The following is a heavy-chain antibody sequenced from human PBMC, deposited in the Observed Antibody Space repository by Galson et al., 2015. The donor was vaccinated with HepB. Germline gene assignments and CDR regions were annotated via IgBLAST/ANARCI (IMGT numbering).Heavy chain of an antibody. CDR2: IYPGDSDT. Sequence: SGAEVKKPGESLTISCKGSGYSFTTYWIGWVRQMPGKGLEWMGIIYPGDSDTRYSLSFQGQVTISADKSITTAYLQWSSLKASDTAMYYCVRRLNRGSPQDASDFWGPGTMVTVSS. J-gene: IGHJ3*01. V-gene: IGHV5-51*03. CDR3: VRRLNRGSPQDASDF. CDR1: GYSFTTYW. D-gene: IGHD2-15*01.